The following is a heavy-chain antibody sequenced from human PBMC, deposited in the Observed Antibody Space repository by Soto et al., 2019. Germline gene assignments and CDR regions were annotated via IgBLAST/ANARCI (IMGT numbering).Heavy chain of an antibody. Sequence: GESLKISCKGSGYSFTSYWIGWVRQMPGKGLEWMGIIYPGDSDTRYSPPFQGQVTIPADKSISTAYLQWSSLKASDTAMYYCARHHSYFPDDCSSTSCYLPPGPIDYWGQGTLVTVSS. J-gene: IGHJ4*02. CDR3: ARHHSYFPDDCSSTSCYLPPGPIDY. CDR1: GYSFTSYW. V-gene: IGHV5-51*01. CDR2: IYPGDSDT. D-gene: IGHD2-2*01.